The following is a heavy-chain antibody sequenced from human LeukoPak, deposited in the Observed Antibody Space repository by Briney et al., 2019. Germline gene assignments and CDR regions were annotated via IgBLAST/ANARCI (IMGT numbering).Heavy chain of an antibody. J-gene: IGHJ5*02. CDR1: GYTFTSYG. D-gene: IGHD6-13*01. CDR3: ARVIAAAGGDWFDP. CDR2: ISAYNGNT. Sequence: ASVKVSCKASGYTFTSYGISWVRQAPRQGLEWMGWISAYNGNTNYAQKLQGRVTMTTDTSTSTAYMELRSLRSDDTAVYYCARVIAAAGGDWFDPWGQGTLVTVSS. V-gene: IGHV1-18*01.